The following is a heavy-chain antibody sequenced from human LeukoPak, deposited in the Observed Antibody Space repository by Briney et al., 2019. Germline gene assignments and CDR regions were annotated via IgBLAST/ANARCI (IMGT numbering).Heavy chain of an antibody. V-gene: IGHV3-7*01. CDR1: GFTFRSYW. CDR3: ARGGYSGWNLEY. CDR2: INQDGRVK. D-gene: IGHD5-12*01. J-gene: IGHJ4*02. Sequence: PGGSLRLSCAASGFTFRSYWMSWVRQAPGKGLEWVANINQDGRVKYYVDSVKGRFTISRDNAKNSLYVQMNSLRDEDTAVYYCARGGYSGWNLEYWGQGTLVTVSS.